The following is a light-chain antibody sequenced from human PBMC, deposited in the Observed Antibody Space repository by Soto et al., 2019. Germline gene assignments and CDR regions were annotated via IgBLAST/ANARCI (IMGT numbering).Light chain of an antibody. CDR1: SSNIGINS. CDR3: AAWDDRLNGYV. J-gene: IGLJ1*01. CDR2: NNN. Sequence: QSVLTQPPSASGTPGQRDPISWSGSSSNIGINSVSWYQQLPQTAPKLLIYNNNQRPSGVPDRFSGSKSGTSASLAISGLQSGDEADYYCAAWDDRLNGYVFGTGTKLTVL. V-gene: IGLV1-44*01.